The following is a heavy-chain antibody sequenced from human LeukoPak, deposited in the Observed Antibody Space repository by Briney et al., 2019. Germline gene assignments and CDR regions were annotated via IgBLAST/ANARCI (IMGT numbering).Heavy chain of an antibody. Sequence: HPGGSLRLSCAASGFTFSSYGMHWVRQAPGKGLEWVAFIRYDGSDKYYADSVKGRFTISRDNSKNTLYLQMNSLRAEDTAAYYCANLPIRGSGSYYTDYWGRGTLVTVSS. D-gene: IGHD3-10*01. V-gene: IGHV3-30*02. CDR3: ANLPIRGSGSYYTDY. J-gene: IGHJ4*02. CDR1: GFTFSSYG. CDR2: IRYDGSDK.